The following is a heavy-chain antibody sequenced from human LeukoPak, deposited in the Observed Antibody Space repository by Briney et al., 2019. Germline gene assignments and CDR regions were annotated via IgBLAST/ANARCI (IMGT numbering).Heavy chain of an antibody. V-gene: IGHV1-8*01. CDR3: ARGGGSSWWSSLFDAFDI. Sequence: ASVKVSCKASGYTFSSYDINWVRQATGQGLEWMGWMNPNSGNTGYAQKFQGRVTMTRNTSISTAYMELSSLRSEDTAVYYCARGGGSSWWSSLFDAFDIWGQGTVVTVSS. D-gene: IGHD6-13*01. CDR2: MNPNSGNT. J-gene: IGHJ3*02. CDR1: GYTFSSYD.